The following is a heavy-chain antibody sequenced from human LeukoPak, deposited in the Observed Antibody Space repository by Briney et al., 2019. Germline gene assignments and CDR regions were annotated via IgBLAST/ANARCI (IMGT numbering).Heavy chain of an antibody. CDR2: ISANGGST. J-gene: IGHJ4*02. V-gene: IGHV3-23*01. CDR1: GFTLSNFA. CDR3: AKASGSGYGKDYFDF. Sequence: TGGSLRLSCAASGFTLSNFAMGWVRQAPGKGVQWVSLISANGGSTYYANSVKGRFAISTDNSKNTLYLQMNSLRAEDTALYYCAKASGSGYGKDYFDFWGQGTLVTVSS. D-gene: IGHD1-26*01.